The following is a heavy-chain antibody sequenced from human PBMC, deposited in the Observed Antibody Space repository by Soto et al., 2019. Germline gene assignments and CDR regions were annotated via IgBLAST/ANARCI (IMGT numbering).Heavy chain of an antibody. CDR1: GGSISSSNW. J-gene: IGHJ4*01. D-gene: IGHD6-6*01. V-gene: IGHV4-4*02. Sequence: SETLSLTCAVSGGSISSSNWWSWVRQPPGKGLEWIGEIYHSGSTNYNPSLKSRVTISVDKSKNQFSLKLSSVTAADTAVYYCAAGGQLVGTGFDYWGHGTLVTVFS. CDR3: AAGGQLVGTGFDY. CDR2: IYHSGST.